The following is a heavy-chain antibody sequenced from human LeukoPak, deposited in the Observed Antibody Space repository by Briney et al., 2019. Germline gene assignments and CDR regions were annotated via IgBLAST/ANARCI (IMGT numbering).Heavy chain of an antibody. J-gene: IGHJ5*02. CDR2: ISSSSSYI. V-gene: IGHV3-21*01. CDR1: GFTFSSYS. D-gene: IGHD3-22*01. CDR3: ARDSSYYYDSSGYYNWFDP. Sequence: PGGSLRLSCAASGFTFSSYSMNWVRQAPGKGLEWVSSISSSSSYIYYADSVKGRFTISRDNAKNSLYLQMNSLRAEDTAVYYCARDSSYYYDSSGYYNWFDPWGQGTLVTVSS.